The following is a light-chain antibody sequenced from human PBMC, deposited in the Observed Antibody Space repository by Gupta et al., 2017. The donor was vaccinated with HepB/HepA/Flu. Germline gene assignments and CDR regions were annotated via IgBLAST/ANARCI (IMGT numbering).Light chain of an antibody. J-gene: IGKJ3*01. CDR1: QSLLHTNGYTY. Sequence: DIVMTQSPLSLSVTPGEPAPISCRSSQSLLHTNGYTYLDWYLQKPGQSPQLLIYLVSNRASGVPDRFNGSGSGTDFTLKISRVEAEDVGVYYCMQGSQTLFSFGPGTKVEIK. V-gene: IGKV2-28*01. CDR2: LVS. CDR3: MQGSQTLFS.